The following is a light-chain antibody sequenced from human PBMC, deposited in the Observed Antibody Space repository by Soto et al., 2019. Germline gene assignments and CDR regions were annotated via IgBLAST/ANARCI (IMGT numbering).Light chain of an antibody. Sequence: EIVLTQSPGTLSLSPGERATLSCRASQSVSSSYLAWYQQKPGQAPRHLIYGASSRATGIPDRFSGSGSGTDFTLTISRLEPDDFAVYYCQWYGSSPPWTFGQGTKVEIK. CDR2: GAS. CDR3: QWYGSSPPWT. V-gene: IGKV3-20*01. J-gene: IGKJ1*01. CDR1: QSVSSSY.